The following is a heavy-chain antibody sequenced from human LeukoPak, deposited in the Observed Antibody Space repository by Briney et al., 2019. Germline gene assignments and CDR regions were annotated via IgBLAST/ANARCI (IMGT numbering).Heavy chain of an antibody. J-gene: IGHJ4*02. D-gene: IGHD3-10*01. Sequence: GGSPRLSCAASVFTFSSYSMKWVRHGPREGVGRVSSISSSSSYIYYADSVKGRFTISRDNAKNSLYLQMNSLRAEDKAVYYCAIDRGGSGSYYRRGYFDYWGQGTLVTVSS. V-gene: IGHV3-21*01. CDR1: VFTFSSYS. CDR2: ISSSSSYI. CDR3: AIDRGGSGSYYRRGYFDY.